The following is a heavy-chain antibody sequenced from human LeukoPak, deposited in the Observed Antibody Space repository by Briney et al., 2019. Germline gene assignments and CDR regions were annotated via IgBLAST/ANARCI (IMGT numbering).Heavy chain of an antibody. CDR3: ARNRFGGVIDYGMDV. D-gene: IGHD3-16*02. J-gene: IGHJ6*04. CDR1: GYTFTGYY. CDR2: INPNSGGT. V-gene: IGHV1-2*04. Sequence: ASVKVSCKASGYTFTGYYMHWVRQAPGQGPEWMGWINPNSGGTNYAQKFRGWVTMTRDTSISTAYMELSRLRSDDTAVYYCARNRFGGVIDYGMDVWGKGTTVTVSS.